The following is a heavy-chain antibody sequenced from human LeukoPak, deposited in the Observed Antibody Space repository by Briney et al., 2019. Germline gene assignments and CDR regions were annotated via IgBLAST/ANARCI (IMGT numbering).Heavy chain of an antibody. CDR3: ARCGEMATISSCYFDY. CDR2: IYPGDSDT. CDR1: GYSLSYYW. Sequence: GESLKISCKGFGYSLSYYWLAWVRQMPGKGLEGMGIIYPGDSDTRYSPYFQGQVNISADKSISTAYLQWSSLRASDTAMYYCARCGEMATISSCYFDYWGQGSLVTVSS. V-gene: IGHV5-51*01. J-gene: IGHJ4*02. D-gene: IGHD5-24*01.